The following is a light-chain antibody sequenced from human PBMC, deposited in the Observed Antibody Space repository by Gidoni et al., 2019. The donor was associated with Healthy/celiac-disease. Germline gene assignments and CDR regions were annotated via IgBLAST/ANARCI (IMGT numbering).Light chain of an antibody. CDR1: QSISSY. V-gene: IGKV1-39*01. J-gene: IGKJ1*01. CDR3: QQSYSTLTWT. Sequence: DRVTITCRASQSISSYLNWYQQKPGKAPKLLIYAASSLQSGVPSRFSGSGSGTDFTLTISRLQPEDFATYYCQQSYSTLTWTFGQGTKVEIK. CDR2: AAS.